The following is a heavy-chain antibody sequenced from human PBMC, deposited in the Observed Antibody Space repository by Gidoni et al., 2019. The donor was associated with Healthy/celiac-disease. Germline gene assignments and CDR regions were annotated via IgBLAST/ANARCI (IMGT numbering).Heavy chain of an antibody. D-gene: IGHD2-15*01. CDR2: ISGSGCST. V-gene: IGHV3-23*01. CDR3: AKDPSYCSGGSCYRWIFDY. Sequence: EVQLLESGGGLVQPGGSLRLSCAASGFTFSSYAISWVRQAPGKGLEWVSAISGSGCSTYYADSVKGRFTISRDNSKNTLYLQMNSLRAEDTAVYYCAKDPSYCSGGSCYRWIFDYWGQGTLVTVSS. J-gene: IGHJ4*02. CDR1: GFTFSSYA.